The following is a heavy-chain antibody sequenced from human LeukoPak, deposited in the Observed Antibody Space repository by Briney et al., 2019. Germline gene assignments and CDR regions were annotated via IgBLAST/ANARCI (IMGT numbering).Heavy chain of an antibody. CDR1: GFTFSSYA. D-gene: IGHD6-19*01. CDR3: AKGVAVAGTSPYYYYGMDV. Sequence: GSLRLSCAASGFTFSSYAMSWVRQAPGKGLEWVSAISGSGGSTYYADSVKGRFTISRDNSKNTLYLQMNSLRAEDTAVYYCAKGVAVAGTSPYYYYGMDVWGQGTTVTVSS. CDR2: ISGSGGST. J-gene: IGHJ6*02. V-gene: IGHV3-23*01.